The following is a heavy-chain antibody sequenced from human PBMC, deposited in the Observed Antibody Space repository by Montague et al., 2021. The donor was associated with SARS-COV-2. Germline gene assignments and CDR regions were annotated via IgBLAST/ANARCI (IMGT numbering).Heavy chain of an antibody. V-gene: IGHV4-39*07. CDR3: ARDQGYNWNYYYYYGMDV. D-gene: IGHD1-20*01. CDR1: GGSISSGDYY. J-gene: IGHJ6*02. Sequence: SETLSLTCTVSGGSISSGDYYWSWIRQPPGKGLEWIGSIYYSGSTYYNPSLKSRVTISVDTSKNQFSLKLSSVTAADTAVYYCARDQGYNWNYYYYYGMDVWDQGTTVTVSS. CDR2: IYYSGST.